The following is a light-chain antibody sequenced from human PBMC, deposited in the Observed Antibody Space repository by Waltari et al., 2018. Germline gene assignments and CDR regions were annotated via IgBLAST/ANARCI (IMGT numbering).Light chain of an antibody. CDR3: SSYTTSATWV. V-gene: IGLV2-14*03. Sequence: QSALTQPASVSGSPGQSITISCTGTNSDVGAYQYVSWYQQNPGKAPKLIIFDVSTGPAGVFYRFAGSRSGSRASLTISGLKTGDEAAYYCSSYTTSATWVFGGGT. CDR1: NSDVGAYQY. CDR2: DVS. J-gene: IGLJ3*02.